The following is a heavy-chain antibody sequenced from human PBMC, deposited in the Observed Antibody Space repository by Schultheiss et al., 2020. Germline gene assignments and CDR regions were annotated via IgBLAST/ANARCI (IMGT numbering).Heavy chain of an antibody. Sequence: GESLKISCAASGFTFSGSAMHWVRQASGKGLEWVGRIRSKANSYATAYAASVKGRFTISRDDSKNTAYLQMNSLKTEDTAVYYCTVYYDSSGDYWYFDLWGRGTLVTVSS. CDR2: IRSKANSYAT. J-gene: IGHJ2*01. V-gene: IGHV3-73*01. CDR3: TVYYDSSGDYWYFDL. D-gene: IGHD3-22*01. CDR1: GFTFSGSA.